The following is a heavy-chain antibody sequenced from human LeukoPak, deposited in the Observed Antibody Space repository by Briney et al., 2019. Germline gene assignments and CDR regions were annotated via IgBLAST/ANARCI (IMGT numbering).Heavy chain of an antibody. CDR1: DVSINSYY. D-gene: IGHD1-26*01. CDR2: IYYNGNT. CDR3: ARGRSNYYGMDV. Sequence: SETLSLTCSVSDVSINSYYWSWIRRPPGKGLEWMGYIYYNGNTNYSPSLKSRVTMSVDTSKSLFSLKVSSVTAAETAGYYCARGRSNYYGMDVWGQGTTVTVSS. V-gene: IGHV4-59*01. J-gene: IGHJ6*02.